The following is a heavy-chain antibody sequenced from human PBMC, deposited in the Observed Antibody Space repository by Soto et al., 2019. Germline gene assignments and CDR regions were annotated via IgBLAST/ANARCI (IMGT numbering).Heavy chain of an antibody. CDR1: GFTFRNNV. CDR3: TKDRATHRNY. Sequence: QVQLVESGGGVVQPGRSLSLSCSTSGFTFRNNVRHWVRQAPGKGLEWVAVISSDGSNKYYADSVKGRFTISRDNSKNTLYLQMNSLRIEDTAVYYCTKDRATHRNYWGQGTLVTVSS. D-gene: IGHD5-12*01. J-gene: IGHJ4*02. V-gene: IGHV3-30*18. CDR2: ISSDGSNK.